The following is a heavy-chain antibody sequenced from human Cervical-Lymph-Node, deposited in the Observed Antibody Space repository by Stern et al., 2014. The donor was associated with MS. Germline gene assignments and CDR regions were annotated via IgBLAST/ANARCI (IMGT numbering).Heavy chain of an antibody. CDR1: GASINSVGFY. CDR2: ITPPNNI. CDR3: ASSQGYHYGLDV. Sequence: VQLVESGPGLVKPSQTLSLTCTVSGASINSVGFYWSWIRQPAGKGLEWIGRITPPNNINYNPPLKSRVTISKDTSRNQFSLRLRSVTAADEATYYCASSQGYHYGLDVWGQGTTVTVSS. V-gene: IGHV4-61*02. J-gene: IGHJ6*02.